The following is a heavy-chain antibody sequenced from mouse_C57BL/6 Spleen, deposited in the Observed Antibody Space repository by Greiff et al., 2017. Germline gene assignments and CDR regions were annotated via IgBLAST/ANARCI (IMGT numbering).Heavy chain of an antibody. D-gene: IGHD4-1*01. CDR1: GYTFTDYY. J-gene: IGHJ2*01. Sequence: VQLQQSGPELVKPGASVKISCKASGYTFTDYYMNWVKQSHGKSLEWIGDINPNNGGTSYNQKFKGKATLTVDKSSSTADMELRSLTSEDSAVYYCARQNWDYWGQGTTLTVSS. V-gene: IGHV1-26*01. CDR2: INPNNGGT. CDR3: ARQNWDY.